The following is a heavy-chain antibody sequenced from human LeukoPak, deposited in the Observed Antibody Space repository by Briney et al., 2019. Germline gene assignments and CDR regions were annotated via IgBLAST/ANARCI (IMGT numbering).Heavy chain of an antibody. CDR1: GFTFSSYA. CDR2: ISSNGGST. D-gene: IGHD5-18*01. V-gene: IGHV3-64*01. Sequence: GGSLRVSCAASGFTFSSYATHWVRQAPGKGLEYVSAISSNGGSTYYANSVKGRFTISRDNSKNTLYLQMGSLRAEDMAVYYCARESHSYGDYWGQGTLVTVSS. J-gene: IGHJ4*02. CDR3: ARESHSYGDY.